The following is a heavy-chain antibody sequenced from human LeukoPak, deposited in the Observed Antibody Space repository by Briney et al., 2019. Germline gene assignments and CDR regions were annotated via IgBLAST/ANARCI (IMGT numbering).Heavy chain of an antibody. CDR2: IRDDGSTR. D-gene: IGHD3-10*01. Sequence: GGSLRLSCAASGFTFSRYGLHWVRQAPGKGLEWVAFIRDDGSTRYYADSVKGRFTISRDNSRNTLYLQMNSLRAEDTAVYYCANGGSGSYYPRDYYYYMDVWGKGTTVTVSS. V-gene: IGHV3-30*02. CDR1: GFTFSRYG. CDR3: ANGGSGSYYPRDYYYYMDV. J-gene: IGHJ6*03.